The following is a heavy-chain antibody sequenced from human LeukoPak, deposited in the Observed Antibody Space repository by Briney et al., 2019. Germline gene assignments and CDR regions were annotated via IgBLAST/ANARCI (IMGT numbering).Heavy chain of an antibody. CDR1: GGSISSYY. J-gene: IGHJ4*02. Sequence: SETLSLTCTVSGGSISSYYWSWIRQPAGKGLEWIGRIYTSGGTNYNPSLKSRVTMSVDASKNQFSLKLSSVTAADTAVYYCARLYCSSTSCYNFDYWGQGTLVTVSS. V-gene: IGHV4-4*07. CDR3: ARLYCSSTSCYNFDY. D-gene: IGHD2-2*02. CDR2: IYTSGGT.